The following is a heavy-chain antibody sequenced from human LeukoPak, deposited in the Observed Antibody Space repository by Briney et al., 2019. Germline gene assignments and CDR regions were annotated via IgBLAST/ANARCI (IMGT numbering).Heavy chain of an antibody. J-gene: IGHJ4*02. D-gene: IGHD2-21*02. CDR1: GASISSGSNY. CDR3: ARVKHSSITALDS. CDR2: IYSSGST. Sequence: SETLCLTCNVSGASISSGSNYWGWIRQPPGKTLEWIGSIYSSGSTYYNPSLKSRVIIIIDTPKNHFSLKLTSVIAADTAVYYCARVKHSSITALDSWGQGTLVTVSS. V-gene: IGHV4-39*07.